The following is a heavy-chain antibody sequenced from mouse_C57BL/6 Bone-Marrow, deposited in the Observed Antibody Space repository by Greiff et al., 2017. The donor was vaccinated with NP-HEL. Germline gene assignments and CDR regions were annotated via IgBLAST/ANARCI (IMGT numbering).Heavy chain of an antibody. CDR2: IRNKANNHAT. V-gene: IGHV6-6*01. Sequence: GGSMKLSCAASGFTFSDTWMDWVRQSPEKGLEWVAEIRNKANNHATYYAESVKGRFNISRDESKSSVYLQMNSFRAEDTGIYYCTRATTVVPYAMAYWGQGTSVTVSS. D-gene: IGHD1-1*01. CDR1: GFTFSDTW. CDR3: TRATTVVPYAMAY. J-gene: IGHJ4*01.